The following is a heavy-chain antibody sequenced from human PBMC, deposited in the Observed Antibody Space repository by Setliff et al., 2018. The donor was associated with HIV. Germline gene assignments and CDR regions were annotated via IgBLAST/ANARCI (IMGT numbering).Heavy chain of an antibody. CDR3: ARGRDKYGPIDY. D-gene: IGHD3-10*01. CDR2: IHYSGST. V-gene: IGHV4-59*01. J-gene: IGHJ4*02. CDR1: GGSISSSY. Sequence: SETLSLTCTVSGGSISSSYWTWTRQPPGKGLEWIGNIHYSGSTNYNPSLKSRVTISVDTSRSQFSLKLSSLTAADTAVYYCARGRDKYGPIDYWGQGTLVTVSS.